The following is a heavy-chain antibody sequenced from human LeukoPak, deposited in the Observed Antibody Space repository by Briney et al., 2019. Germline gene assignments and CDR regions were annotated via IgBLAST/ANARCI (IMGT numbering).Heavy chain of an antibody. V-gene: IGHV1-18*01. J-gene: IGHJ6*02. Sequence: ASVKVSCKASGYTFTSYGISWVRQAPGQGLEWMGWISAYNGNTNYAQKLQGRVTMTTDTSTSTAYMELRSLRSDDTAVYYCARGESSGYPYYYYGMDVWGQGTTVTVSS. CDR3: ARGESSGYPYYYYGMDV. CDR1: GYTFTSYG. CDR2: ISAYNGNT. D-gene: IGHD6-19*01.